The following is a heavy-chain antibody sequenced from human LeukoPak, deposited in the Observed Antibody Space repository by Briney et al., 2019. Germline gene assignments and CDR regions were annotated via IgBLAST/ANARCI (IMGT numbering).Heavy chain of an antibody. CDR2: IYSGGST. J-gene: IGHJ4*02. CDR1: GFSFSTYW. V-gene: IGHV3-53*01. Sequence: GGSLRLSCAASGFSFSTYWMSWVRQAPGKGLEWVSIIYSGGSTSYADSVKGRFTISRDNSKNTLYLQMNSLRAEDTAVYYCARDVVGATYFDWGQGTLVTVSS. CDR3: ARDVVGATYFD. D-gene: IGHD1-26*01.